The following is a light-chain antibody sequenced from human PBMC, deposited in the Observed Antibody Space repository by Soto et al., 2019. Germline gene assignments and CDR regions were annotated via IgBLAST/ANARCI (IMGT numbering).Light chain of an antibody. CDR3: QHYSGDRAT. J-gene: IGKJ1*01. Sequence: DILFTQSPSTLSASVGYRVTISCRASQSINKWLAWYQHKPGKAPNILIYEVSTLQSGVPSRFSGSGSGTEFTLTISSLRPDDFATDYCQHYSGDRATFGQGTKVDIK. V-gene: IGKV1-5*03. CDR2: EVS. CDR1: QSINKW.